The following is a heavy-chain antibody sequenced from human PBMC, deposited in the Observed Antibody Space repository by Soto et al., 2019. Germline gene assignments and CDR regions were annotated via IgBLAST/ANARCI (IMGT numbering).Heavy chain of an antibody. Sequence: SVKVSCKASGGTFSSYAISWVRQAPGQGLEWMGGIIPIFGTANYAQKFQGRVTITADESTSTACMELSSLRSEDTAVYYCARDLTGAANRYYYYGMDVWGQGTTVTVSS. CDR1: GGTFSSYA. J-gene: IGHJ6*02. V-gene: IGHV1-69*13. D-gene: IGHD3-10*01. CDR3: ARDLTGAANRYYYYGMDV. CDR2: IIPIFGTA.